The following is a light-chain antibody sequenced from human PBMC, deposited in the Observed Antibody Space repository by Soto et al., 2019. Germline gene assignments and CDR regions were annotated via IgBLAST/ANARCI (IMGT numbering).Light chain of an antibody. CDR2: DAS. CDR3: QQRSNWLT. CDR1: QSVGSY. V-gene: IGKV3-11*01. J-gene: IGKJ4*01. Sequence: EIVLTQSTATLSLSPGERATLSCRASQSVGSYLAWYQQKPGQAPRLLIYDASNRATGIPARFSGSGSGTDFTLTISSLEPEDLAVYFCQQRSNWLTFGGGTKVEIK.